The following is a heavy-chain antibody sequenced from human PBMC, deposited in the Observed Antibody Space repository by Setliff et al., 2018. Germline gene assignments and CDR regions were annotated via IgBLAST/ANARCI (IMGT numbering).Heavy chain of an antibody. V-gene: IGHV1-3*01. CDR3: ARGITEGYDY. CDR2: INAGNGNT. CDR1: GYTFTSYG. D-gene: IGHD2-15*01. J-gene: IGHJ4*02. Sequence: ASVKVSCKASGYTFTSYGISWVRQAPGQRLEWMGWINAGNGNTKYSQKFQGRVTITRDTSASTAYMELSSLRSEDTAVYYCARGITEGYDYWGQGTLVTVSS.